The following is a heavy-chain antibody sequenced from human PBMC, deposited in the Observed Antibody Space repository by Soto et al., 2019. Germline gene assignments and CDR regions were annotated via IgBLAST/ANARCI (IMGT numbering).Heavy chain of an antibody. CDR3: AKGRGGSGSLTPRVDF. D-gene: IGHD3-10*01. Sequence: EVQLLESGGGLVQPGGSLRLSCAASGFTFNNYAMTWVRQAPGKGLEWVSAISGGGDTTSYADSVKGRFTVSRDGSNNTLYLQKRSLRAEDTALYYCAKGRGGSGSLTPRVDFWGQGTLVTVSS. J-gene: IGHJ4*02. CDR1: GFTFNNYA. V-gene: IGHV3-23*01. CDR2: ISGGGDTT.